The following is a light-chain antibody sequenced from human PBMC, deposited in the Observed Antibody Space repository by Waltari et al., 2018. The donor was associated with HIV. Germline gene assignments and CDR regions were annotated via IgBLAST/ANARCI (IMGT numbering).Light chain of an antibody. Sequence: DIVMTQSPLSLSVSPGESASISCRSTVSLLHGSGLKYLDWYLQKPGQSPELLIYLGSHRVFGVPDRVSGGGSGTDFTLESSRVEPEDVGVYFCMQSLQTPLTVGGGTKVEIK. CDR3: MQSLQTPLT. CDR2: LGS. V-gene: IGKV2-28*01. CDR1: VSLLHGSGLKY. J-gene: IGKJ4*01.